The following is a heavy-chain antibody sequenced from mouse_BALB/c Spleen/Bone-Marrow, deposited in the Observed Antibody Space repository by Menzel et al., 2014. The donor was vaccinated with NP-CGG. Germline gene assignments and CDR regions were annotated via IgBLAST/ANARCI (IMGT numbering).Heavy chain of an antibody. Sequence: EVQRVESGPELVKPGASVKISCKASGYSFTGYYMHWVKQSHVKSLEWIGRINPYNGATSYNQNFKDKASLTVDKSSSTAYMELHSLTSEDSAVYYCAREYYGNYVLDYWGQGTTLTVSS. V-gene: IGHV1-31*01. CDR2: INPYNGAT. CDR3: AREYYGNYVLDY. CDR1: GYSFTGYY. D-gene: IGHD2-1*01. J-gene: IGHJ2*01.